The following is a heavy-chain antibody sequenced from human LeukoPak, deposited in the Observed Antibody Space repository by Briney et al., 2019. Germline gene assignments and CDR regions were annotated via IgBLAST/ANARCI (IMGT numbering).Heavy chain of an antibody. J-gene: IGHJ6*03. CDR2: IIPIFGTA. D-gene: IGHD2-2*01. V-gene: IGHV1-69*01. CDR3: ARGNIVVVPAAYMGDYYYYMDV. CDR1: GGTFSSYA. Sequence: SVKVSCKASGGTFSSYAISWVRQAPGQGLEWMGGIIPIFGTANYAQKFQGRVTITADESTSTAYMELSSLRSEDTAVYYCARGNIVVVPAAYMGDYYYYMDVWGKGTTVTVSS.